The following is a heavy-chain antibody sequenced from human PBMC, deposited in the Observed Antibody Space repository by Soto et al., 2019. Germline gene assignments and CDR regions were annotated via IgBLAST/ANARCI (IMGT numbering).Heavy chain of an antibody. CDR2: IYSSGST. CDR3: ARSTGRY. J-gene: IGHJ4*01. V-gene: IGHV4-30-4*01. CDR1: GGSIISDTYY. Sequence: SETLSLTCTVSGGSIISDTYYWTWIRQPPGKGLEWIGYIYSSGSTYYNPSLESRITISIDTSKNQFSLKLASVTAADTAIYYCARSTGRYWGHGTLVTVSS. D-gene: IGHD2-21*01.